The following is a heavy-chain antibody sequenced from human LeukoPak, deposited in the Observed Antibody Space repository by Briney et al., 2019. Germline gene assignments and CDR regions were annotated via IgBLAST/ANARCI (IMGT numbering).Heavy chain of an antibody. CDR3: ARTGSYSSGWYDH. D-gene: IGHD6-19*01. CDR1: GGSISSYY. J-gene: IGHJ5*02. CDR2: IYYSGST. V-gene: IGHV4-59*01. Sequence: PSETLSLTCTVSGGSISSYYWSWIRQPPGKGPEWIGYIYYSGSTNYNPSLKSRVTISVDTSKNQFSLKLSSVTAADTAVYYCARTGSYSSGWYDHWGQGTLVTVSS.